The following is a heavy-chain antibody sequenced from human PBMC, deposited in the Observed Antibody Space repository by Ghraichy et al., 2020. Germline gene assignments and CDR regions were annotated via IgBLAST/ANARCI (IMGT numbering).Heavy chain of an antibody. Sequence: GGSLRLSCAASGFTFSNAWMRWVRQAPGKGLEWVGHIKSKTDGGTTDYAAPVQGRFTISRDDSKSTLYLQMNSLKTEDTAVYYCITKRYYYASVNSYYWGKKTLVTFSS. CDR3: ITKRYYYASVNSYY. CDR2: IKSKTDGGTT. CDR1: GFTFSNAW. V-gene: IGHV3-15*01. J-gene: IGHJ4*02. D-gene: IGHD3-10*01.